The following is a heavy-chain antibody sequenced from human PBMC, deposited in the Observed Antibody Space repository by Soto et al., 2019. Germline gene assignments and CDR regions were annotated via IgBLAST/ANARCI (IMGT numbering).Heavy chain of an antibody. V-gene: IGHV4-39*01. CDR1: GGSISSFAHY. Sequence: ASETLSLTCTVSGGSISSFAHYWGWIRQPPGKGLEWIGTVYYNENTYYNPSLKSRVTISVDTAKNQFSLNLRSVTAADTAIYFCARRERYYGSPGWFDPWGQGTLVTVSS. D-gene: IGHD3-10*01. CDR2: VYYNENT. CDR3: ARRERYYGSPGWFDP. J-gene: IGHJ5*02.